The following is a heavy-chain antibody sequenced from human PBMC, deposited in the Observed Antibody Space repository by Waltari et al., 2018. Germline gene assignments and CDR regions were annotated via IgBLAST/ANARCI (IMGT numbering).Heavy chain of an antibody. J-gene: IGHJ3*02. Sequence: QVQLQESGPGLVKPSETLSLTCTVSGGSISSYYWSWIRQPAGKGLEWIGRIYTSGSTNYNPSLKSRFTMSVDTSKNQFSLKLSSVTAADTAVYYCARAMDTAMDDAFDIWGQGTMVTVSS. CDR3: ARAMDTAMDDAFDI. CDR2: IYTSGST. D-gene: IGHD5-18*01. CDR1: GGSISSYY. V-gene: IGHV4-4*07.